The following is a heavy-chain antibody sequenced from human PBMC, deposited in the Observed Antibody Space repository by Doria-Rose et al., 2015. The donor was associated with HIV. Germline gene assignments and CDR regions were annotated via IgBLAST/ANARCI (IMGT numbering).Heavy chain of an antibody. CDR2: IFSDDER. J-gene: IGHJ4*02. Sequence: QESGPVLVKPTETLTLTCTVSGVSLSSPGMGVSWIRQPPRKALEWLAHIFSDDERSYKTSLKSRLTIYRGTSKSQVALTMTDMDPVDTATYYCARIKSSRWYHKYYFDFWGQGTLVIVSA. CDR3: ARIKSSRWYHKYYFDF. V-gene: IGHV2-26*01. D-gene: IGHD6-13*01. CDR1: GVSLSSPGMG.